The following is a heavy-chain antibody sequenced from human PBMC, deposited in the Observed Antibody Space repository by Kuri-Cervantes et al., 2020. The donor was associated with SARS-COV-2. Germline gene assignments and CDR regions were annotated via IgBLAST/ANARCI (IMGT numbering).Heavy chain of an antibody. Sequence: ASVKVSCKASGYTFTSYDINWVRQATGQGLEWMGWMNPNSGNTGYAQKFQGRVTMTRNTSISTAYMELSSLRSEDTAVYYCARDLIPLVRGVMGNWFDPWGQGTLVTVSS. CDR2: MNPNSGNT. V-gene: IGHV1-8*01. CDR1: GYTFTSYD. J-gene: IGHJ5*02. D-gene: IGHD3-10*01. CDR3: ARDLIPLVRGVMGNWFDP.